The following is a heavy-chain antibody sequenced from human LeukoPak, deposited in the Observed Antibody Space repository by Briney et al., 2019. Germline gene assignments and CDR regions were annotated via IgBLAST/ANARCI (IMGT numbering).Heavy chain of an antibody. CDR1: GFTFSSYA. V-gene: IGHV3-23*01. D-gene: IGHD2-15*01. CDR2: ISGSGATT. J-gene: IGHJ3*01. Sequence: GGSLRLSCAASGFTFSSYAMTWVRQAPGKGLEWVSGISGSGATTYHADSVKGRFTISRDNSNNTLYLQMNSLRAEDTAVYYCARAGYCRGGFCYDAFHLWGQGTVVTVSS. CDR3: ARAGYCRGGFCYDAFHL.